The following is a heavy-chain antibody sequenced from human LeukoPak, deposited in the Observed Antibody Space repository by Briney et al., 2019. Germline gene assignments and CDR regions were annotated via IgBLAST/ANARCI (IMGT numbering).Heavy chain of an antibody. CDR3: AKPAYCSGGSCYSYNWFDP. CDR1: GFTLSSYG. V-gene: IGHV3-33*06. D-gene: IGHD2-15*01. Sequence: PGRSLRLSCAASGFTLSSYGMHWVRQAPGKGLEWVAVIWYDGSNKYYADSVKGRFTISRDNSKNTLYLQMNSLRAEDTAVYYCAKPAYCSGGSCYSYNWFDPWGQGTLVTVSS. J-gene: IGHJ5*02. CDR2: IWYDGSNK.